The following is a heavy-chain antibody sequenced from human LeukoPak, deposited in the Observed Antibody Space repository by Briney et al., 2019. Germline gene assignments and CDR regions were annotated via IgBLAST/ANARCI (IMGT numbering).Heavy chain of an antibody. CDR2: IYPDDSDT. CDR1: GYSFTSYW. CDR3: ARLAFCTNAVCFSNYYYSMDV. J-gene: IGHJ6*03. Sequence: GESLKISCKGSGYSFTSYWIGWVRQMPGKGLEWMGIIYPDDSDTKYSPSFQGQVTISADKSISTAYLQWSSLKASDTAMYYRARLAFCTNAVCFSNYYYSMDVWGRGTTVTVSS. D-gene: IGHD2-8*01. V-gene: IGHV5-51*03.